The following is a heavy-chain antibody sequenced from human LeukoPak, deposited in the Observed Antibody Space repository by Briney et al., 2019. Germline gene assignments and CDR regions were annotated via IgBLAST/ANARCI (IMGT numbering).Heavy chain of an antibody. J-gene: IGHJ4*02. Sequence: SETLSLTCTVSGVSISSYYWSWIRQPPGKGLEWIGYIYYSGSTNYNPSLKSRVTISVDTSKNQFSLKLSSVTAADTAVYYCARVNHSGSYYDFDYWGQGTLVTVSS. CDR3: ARVNHSGSYYDFDY. D-gene: IGHD1-26*01. CDR2: IYYSGST. V-gene: IGHV4-59*08. CDR1: GVSISSYY.